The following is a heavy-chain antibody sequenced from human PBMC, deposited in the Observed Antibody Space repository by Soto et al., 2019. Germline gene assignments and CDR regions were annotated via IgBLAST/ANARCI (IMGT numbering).Heavy chain of an antibody. Sequence: SETLSLTCAVYGGSFSCYYWSWIRQPPGKGLEWIGEINHSGSTNYNPSLKSRVTISVDTSKNQFSLKLSSVTAADTAVYYCARGGAAAAGSGWFDPWGQGTLVTVSS. CDR2: INHSGST. V-gene: IGHV4-34*01. CDR1: GGSFSCYY. CDR3: ARGGAAAAGSGWFDP. J-gene: IGHJ5*02. D-gene: IGHD6-13*01.